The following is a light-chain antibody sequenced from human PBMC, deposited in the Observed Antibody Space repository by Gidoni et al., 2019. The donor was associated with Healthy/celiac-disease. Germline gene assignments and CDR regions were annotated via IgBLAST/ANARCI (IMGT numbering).Light chain of an antibody. V-gene: IGKV3-20*01. Sequence: ILLSQSPGTLSLPPGARATLSCRASQSVSSSYLAWYQQKPGQAPRLLIYGASSRATGIPDRFSGSGSGTDFTLTISRLEPEDFAVYYCQQYGNSLTFGGGTKVEIK. J-gene: IGKJ4*01. CDR2: GAS. CDR1: QSVSSSY. CDR3: QQYGNSLT.